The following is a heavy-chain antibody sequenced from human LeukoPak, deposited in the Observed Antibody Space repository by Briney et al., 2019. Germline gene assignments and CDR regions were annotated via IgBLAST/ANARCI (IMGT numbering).Heavy chain of an antibody. J-gene: IGHJ4*02. CDR1: GYSFTSYW. Sequence: GESLQISFKGSGYSFTSYWIGWVRRMPGKGLEWMGIIYPGDSDTRYSPSFQGQVTISADKSISTAYLQWSSLKASDTAMYYCARQTAVAATDYWGQGTLVTVSS. V-gene: IGHV5-51*01. CDR3: ARQTAVAATDY. CDR2: IYPGDSDT. D-gene: IGHD6-19*01.